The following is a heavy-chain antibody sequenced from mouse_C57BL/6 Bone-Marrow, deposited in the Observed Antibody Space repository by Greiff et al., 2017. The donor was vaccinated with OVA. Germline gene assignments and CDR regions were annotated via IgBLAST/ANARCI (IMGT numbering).Heavy chain of an antibody. J-gene: IGHJ3*01. CDR2: ILPGSGST. V-gene: IGHV1-9*01. CDR3: ARVLSAWFAY. D-gene: IGHD1-1*02. Sequence: VQLQQSGAELMKPGASVKLSCKATGYTFTGYWIEWVKQRPGHGLEWLGEILPGSGSTNYNEKFKGKATFTADTSSNTANMQLSSLTTEDSAISYCARVLSAWFAYWGQGTLVTVSA. CDR1: GYTFTGYW.